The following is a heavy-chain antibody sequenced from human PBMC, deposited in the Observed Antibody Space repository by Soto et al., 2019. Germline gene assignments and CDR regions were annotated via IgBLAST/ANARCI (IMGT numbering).Heavy chain of an antibody. J-gene: IGHJ4*02. Sequence: ASVKVSCKVSGYTLTELSMHWVRQAPGKGLEWMGGFDPEDGETIYAQKFQGRGTMIEDTSTDTAYMELSSLRSEGTAVYYCATVGYSSGWYALNYWGQGTLVTVSS. CDR3: ATVGYSSGWYALNY. D-gene: IGHD6-19*01. CDR1: GYTLTELS. CDR2: FDPEDGET. V-gene: IGHV1-24*01.